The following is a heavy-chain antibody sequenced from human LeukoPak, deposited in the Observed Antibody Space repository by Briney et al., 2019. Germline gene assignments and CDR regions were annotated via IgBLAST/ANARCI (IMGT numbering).Heavy chain of an antibody. Sequence: ASVKVSCKASGYTFTSYDINWVRQATGQGLEWMGWMNPNSGNTGYAQKFQGRVTMTRNTSISTAYMELSSLRSEDTAVYYCARGLRVRAAVAGGPRLYYFDYWGQGTLVTVSS. CDR2: MNPNSGNT. J-gene: IGHJ4*02. CDR3: ARGLRVRAAVAGGPRLYYFDY. V-gene: IGHV1-8*01. D-gene: IGHD6-19*01. CDR1: GYTFTSYD.